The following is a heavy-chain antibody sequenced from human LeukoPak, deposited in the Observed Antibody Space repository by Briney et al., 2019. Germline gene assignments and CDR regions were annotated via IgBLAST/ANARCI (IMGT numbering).Heavy chain of an antibody. CDR2: IIPTFGTV. J-gene: IGHJ4*02. D-gene: IGHD1-26*01. Sequence: SVKVSCKASGGTFSGYATSWVRQAPGQGLEWMGGIIPTFGTVNYAQKFQGRVTITADESTSTGYMELSSLRSEDTAVYYCARDREVGATTLAFDYWGQGTLVTVSS. V-gene: IGHV1-69*13. CDR3: ARDREVGATTLAFDY. CDR1: GGTFSGYA.